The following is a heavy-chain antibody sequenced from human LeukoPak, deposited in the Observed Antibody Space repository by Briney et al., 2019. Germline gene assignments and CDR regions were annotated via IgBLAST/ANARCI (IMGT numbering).Heavy chain of an antibody. D-gene: IGHD2-21*01. V-gene: IGHV1-8*01. CDR2: MNPNSGNT. J-gene: IGHJ4*02. Sequence: GASVKVSCKASAYTFTRYGISWVRQAPGQGLEWMGWMNPNSGNTGYAQKFQGRVTMTRSTSISTAYMELSSLRFEDTAVYYCTRSVRNGHIDYWGQGTLVTVSS. CDR1: AYTFTRYG. CDR3: TRSVRNGHIDY.